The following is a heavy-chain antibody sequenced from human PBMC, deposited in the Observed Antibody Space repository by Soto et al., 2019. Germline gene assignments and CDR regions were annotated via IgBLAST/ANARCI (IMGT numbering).Heavy chain of an antibody. CDR2: TFYTGST. CDR3: ARGRVSGSYERLFDY. D-gene: IGHD1-26*01. Sequence: PSETLSLTCTVSGSSVSSGSYYWSWIRQPPGRGLEWIGYTFYTGSTNYNPSLKSRRTLSGDTSKDRFSLKLNSVTAADTAVYYCARGRVSGSYERLFDYRGQGTLVTVSS. CDR1: GSSVSSGSYY. V-gene: IGHV4-61*01. J-gene: IGHJ4*02.